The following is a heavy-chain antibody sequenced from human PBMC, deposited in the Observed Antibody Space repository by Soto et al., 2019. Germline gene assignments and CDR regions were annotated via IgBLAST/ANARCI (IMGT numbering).Heavy chain of an antibody. Sequence: GASVKVSCKASGGTFSSYTISWVRQAPGQGLEWMGRIIPILGIANYAQKFQGRVTITADKSTSTAYMELSSLRSEDTAVYYCARSYSGYDSDAFDIWGQGTMVTVSS. CDR2: IIPILGIA. V-gene: IGHV1-69*02. D-gene: IGHD5-12*01. CDR3: ARSYSGYDSDAFDI. J-gene: IGHJ3*02. CDR1: GGTFSSYT.